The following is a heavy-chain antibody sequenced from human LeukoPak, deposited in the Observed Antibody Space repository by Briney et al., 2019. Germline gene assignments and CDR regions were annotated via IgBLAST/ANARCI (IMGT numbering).Heavy chain of an antibody. CDR2: ISWNSGSI. Sequence: GGSLRLSCAASGFTFDDYAMHWVRQAPGKGLEWVSGISWNSGSIGYADSVKGRFTISRDNAKNSLYLQMNSLRAEDTALYYCAKEPYGSGSYYNAHWYFDLWGRGTLVTVSS. CDR1: GFTFDDYA. D-gene: IGHD3-10*01. CDR3: AKEPYGSGSYYNAHWYFDL. J-gene: IGHJ2*01. V-gene: IGHV3-9*01.